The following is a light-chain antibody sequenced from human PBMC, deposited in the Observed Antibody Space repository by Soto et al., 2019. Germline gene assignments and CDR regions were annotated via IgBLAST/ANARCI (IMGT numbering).Light chain of an antibody. Sequence: QSALAQPPSASGSLGQSVTISCIGTGSDIGSYEYVSWYQHHPGKAPKLIIYKVTKRPLEVPDRFSGSKSGNTASLTVSGLQAEDEADYFCSSYANGVPYLFGTGTKLTVL. J-gene: IGLJ1*01. CDR3: SSYANGVPYL. CDR1: GSDIGSYEY. V-gene: IGLV2-8*01. CDR2: KVT.